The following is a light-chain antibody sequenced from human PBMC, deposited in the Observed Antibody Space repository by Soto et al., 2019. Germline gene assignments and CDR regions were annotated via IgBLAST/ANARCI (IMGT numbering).Light chain of an antibody. V-gene: IGKV3D-15*01. CDR2: GAS. CDR3: HQYNSWPPGT. J-gene: IGKJ2*01. Sequence: EIVLTQSPGTLSLSPGERATLSCRASQSVTNSLAWYQQKPGQAPRLLIYGASNRATGIPDRFSGSGSGTEFTLTISSLQSEDFALYYCHQYNSWPPGTFGQGTKVDIK. CDR1: QSVTNS.